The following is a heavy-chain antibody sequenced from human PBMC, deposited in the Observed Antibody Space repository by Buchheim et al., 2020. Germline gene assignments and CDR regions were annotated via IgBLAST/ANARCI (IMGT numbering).Heavy chain of an antibody. CDR1: GGSISSYY. J-gene: IGHJ6*03. CDR3: ARGRYDFWSGYPTYMDV. V-gene: IGHV4-59*01. Sequence: QVQLQESGPGLVKPSETLSLTCTVSGGSISSYYWSWIRQPPGKGLEWIGYIYYSGSTNYNPSLKSRVTISVDTSKNQFSLKLSSVTAADTAVYYCARGRYDFWSGYPTYMDVWGKGTT. D-gene: IGHD3-3*01. CDR2: IYYSGST.